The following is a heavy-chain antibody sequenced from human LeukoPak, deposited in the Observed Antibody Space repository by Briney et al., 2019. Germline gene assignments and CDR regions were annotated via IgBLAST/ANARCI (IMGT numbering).Heavy chain of an antibody. J-gene: IGHJ4*02. V-gene: IGHV3-30*18. CDR2: ISYDGSNK. D-gene: IGHD3-10*01. Sequence: GVSLRLSCAASGFTFSSYGMHWVRQAPGKGLEWVAVISYDGSNKYYADSVKGRFTISRDNSKNTLYLQMNSLRAEDTAVYYCAKVFYGSGSYYKGPLDYWGQGTLVTVSS. CDR1: GFTFSSYG. CDR3: AKVFYGSGSYYKGPLDY.